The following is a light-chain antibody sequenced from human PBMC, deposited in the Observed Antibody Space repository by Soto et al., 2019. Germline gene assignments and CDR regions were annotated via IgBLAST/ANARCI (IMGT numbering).Light chain of an antibody. CDR3: RSYTGNKVFV. J-gene: IGLJ1*01. Sequence: QSALTQPRSLSGSPGQSVTISCTGPTIGAHSFVSWYQDRPDKVPKLLIYDVSQRPSGIPDRFSGSRSANTASLTISGLQADDAAAYYCRSYTGNKVFVFGTGTKVTVL. V-gene: IGLV2-11*01. CDR1: TIGAHSF. CDR2: DVS.